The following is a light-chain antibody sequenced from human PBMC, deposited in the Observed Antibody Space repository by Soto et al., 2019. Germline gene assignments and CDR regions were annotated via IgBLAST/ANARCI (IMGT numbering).Light chain of an antibody. Sequence: QSALPQPASVSGSPGQSITISCTGTSNDVVGYNYVSWYQQHPGKAPKFMIYDVSNRPSGVSNRFSGSKSGNTASLTISGLQAEDDADYYCSSYTTSNTRQIVFGTGTKVTVL. CDR3: SSYTTSNTRQIV. J-gene: IGLJ1*01. CDR1: SNDVVGYNY. V-gene: IGLV2-14*01. CDR2: DVS.